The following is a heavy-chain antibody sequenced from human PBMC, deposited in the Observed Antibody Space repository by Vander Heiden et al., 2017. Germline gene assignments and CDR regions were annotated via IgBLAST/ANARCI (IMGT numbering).Heavy chain of an antibody. CDR1: GGSISSYY. J-gene: IGHJ3*02. CDR2: IYYSGST. Sequence: QGQLQESGPGLVKPSETLSLTCTISGGSISSYYWSWIRQPPGKGLEWIGYIYYSGSTNYNPSLKSRVTISVDTSKNQFSLKLSSVTAADTAVYYCARRGRFDAFDIWGQGTMVTVSS. V-gene: IGHV4-59*01. CDR3: ARRGRFDAFDI.